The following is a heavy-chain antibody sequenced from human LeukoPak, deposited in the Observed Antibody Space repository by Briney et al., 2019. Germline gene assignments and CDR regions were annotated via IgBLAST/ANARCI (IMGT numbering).Heavy chain of an antibody. CDR3: ARVPRGCYGSGSFQYYFDY. J-gene: IGHJ4*02. Sequence: SQTLSLTCAISGDSVSSNSAAWNWIRQSPSRGLEWLGRTYYKSKWYNDYAVSVKSRITINPDTSKNQFSLQLNSVTPEDTAVYYCARVPRGCYGSGSFQYYFDYWGQGTLVTVSS. CDR2: TYYKSKWYN. V-gene: IGHV6-1*01. CDR1: GDSVSSNSAA. D-gene: IGHD3-10*01.